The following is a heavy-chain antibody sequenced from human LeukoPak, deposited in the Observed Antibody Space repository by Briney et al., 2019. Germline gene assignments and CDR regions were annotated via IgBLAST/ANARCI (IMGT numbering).Heavy chain of an antibody. J-gene: IGHJ6*02. D-gene: IGHD5-18*01. Sequence: ASVKVYCKASGYTFTSYDINWVRQATGQGLEWMGWMNPNSGNTGYAQKFQGRVTMTRNTSISTAYMELSSLRSEDTAVYYCARGRPVQLWLLGYYYGMDVWGQGTTVTVSS. CDR2: MNPNSGNT. V-gene: IGHV1-8*01. CDR3: ARGRPVQLWLLGYYYGMDV. CDR1: GYTFTSYD.